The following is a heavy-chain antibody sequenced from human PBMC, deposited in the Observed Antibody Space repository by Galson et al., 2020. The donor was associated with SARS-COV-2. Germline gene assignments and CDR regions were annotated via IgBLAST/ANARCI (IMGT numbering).Heavy chain of an antibody. V-gene: IGHV6-1*01. Sequence: PPSRGLEWLGRTYFRSKWYYDYGVSVAGRITLNPDTSKNLISLQLHSVTPEDTAVYYCARDASAGYDWYFDLWGRGTPVTVSS. CDR3: ARDASAGYDWYFDL. J-gene: IGHJ2*01. CDR2: TYFRSKWYY. D-gene: IGHD3-9*01.